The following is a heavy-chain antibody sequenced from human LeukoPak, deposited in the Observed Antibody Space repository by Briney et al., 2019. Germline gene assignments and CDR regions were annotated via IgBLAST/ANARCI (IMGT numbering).Heavy chain of an antibody. V-gene: IGHV3-33*08. CDR2: IWYDGSNK. CDR1: GFTFSSNG. CDR3: AREVDDAFDI. Sequence: PGGSLRLSCGASGFTFSSNGMSWVRQAPGKGLEWVAVIWYDGSNKYYSDSVKGRFTISRDNSKNTLYLQMNSLRAEDTAVYYCAREVDDAFDIWGQGTMVTVSS. J-gene: IGHJ3*02.